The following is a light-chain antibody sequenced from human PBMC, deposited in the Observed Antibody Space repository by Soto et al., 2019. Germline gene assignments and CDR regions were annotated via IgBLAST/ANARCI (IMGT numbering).Light chain of an antibody. J-gene: IGKJ1*01. Sequence: EIVLTQSPGTLSLSPGERATLSCRASQSVRNSYLAWYQQKPGQAPRLLIYGASSRATGIPDMFSGSGSGTDFTLTISRLEPEDFAVYYCQQYGSSPRTFGQGTKVEIK. CDR3: QQYGSSPRT. CDR1: QSVRNSY. V-gene: IGKV3-20*01. CDR2: GAS.